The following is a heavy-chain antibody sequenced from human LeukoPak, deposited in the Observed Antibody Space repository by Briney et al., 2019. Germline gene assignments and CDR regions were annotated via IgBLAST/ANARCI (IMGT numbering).Heavy chain of an antibody. CDR1: GYSISSGYY. V-gene: IGHV4-38-2*02. CDR3: ARVRYQLLSYFDY. Sequence: SETLSLTCTVSGYSISSGYYWGWIRQPPGKGLEWIGSIYHSGSTYYNPSLKSRVTISVDTSKNQFSLKLSSVTAADTAVYYCARVRYQLLSYFDYWGQGTLVTVSS. J-gene: IGHJ4*02. D-gene: IGHD2-2*01. CDR2: IYHSGST.